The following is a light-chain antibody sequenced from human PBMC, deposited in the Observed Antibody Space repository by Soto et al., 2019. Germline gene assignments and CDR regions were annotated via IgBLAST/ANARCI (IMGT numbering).Light chain of an antibody. J-gene: IGKJ1*01. CDR3: LQAYSFPRT. CDR1: QSISSW. Sequence: DIQMTQSPSTLSASVGDRVTITCRASQSISSWLAWYQQKPGKAPQYLIQAASILQSGVPSRFSGSGSGTEFILSINNLQPEDFASYFCLQAYSFPRTFGLGTKVDIK. CDR2: AAS. V-gene: IGKV1-12*01.